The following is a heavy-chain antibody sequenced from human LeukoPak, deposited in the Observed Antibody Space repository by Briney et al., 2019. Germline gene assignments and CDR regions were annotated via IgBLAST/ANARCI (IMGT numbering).Heavy chain of an antibody. CDR1: GGSFSGYY. CDR3: ARGNGFWSGYSYFDY. CDR2: INHSGST. V-gene: IGHV4-34*01. D-gene: IGHD3-3*01. Sequence: SETLSLTCAVYGGSFSGYYWSWIRQPPGKGLEWIGEINHSGSTNYNPSLKSRVTISVDTSKNQFSLKLSSVTAADTAVYYCARGNGFWSGYSYFDYWGQGTLVTVPS. J-gene: IGHJ4*02.